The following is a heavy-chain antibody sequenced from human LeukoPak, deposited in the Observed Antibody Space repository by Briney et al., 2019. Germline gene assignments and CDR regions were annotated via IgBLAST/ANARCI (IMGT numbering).Heavy chain of an antibody. Sequence: EGSLRLSCAASGFTFSSYAMSWVRQAPGKRLEWVSTTISSGNSTYYPDSVKGRFTISRDNSKNTLYLQMNSLRAEDTAVYYCAKPYSTSSKFMFDYWGQGTLVTVSS. CDR3: AKPYSTSSKFMFDY. CDR1: GFTFSSYA. CDR2: TISSGNST. V-gene: IGHV3-23*01. J-gene: IGHJ4*02. D-gene: IGHD6-6*01.